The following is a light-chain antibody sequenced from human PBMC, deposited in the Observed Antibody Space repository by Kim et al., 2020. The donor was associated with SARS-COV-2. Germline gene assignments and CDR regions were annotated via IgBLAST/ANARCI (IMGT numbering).Light chain of an antibody. J-gene: IGKJ1*01. CDR3: QQYEDWPPWT. Sequence: LGERATLSGRASQSVSDNLAWYQQKPGQAPRLLSYGASARATAIPARLSGSGSGTEFTLTISSLQSEDSAVYYCQQYEDWPPWTFGQGTKVDIK. CDR2: GAS. V-gene: IGKV3-15*01. CDR1: QSVSDN.